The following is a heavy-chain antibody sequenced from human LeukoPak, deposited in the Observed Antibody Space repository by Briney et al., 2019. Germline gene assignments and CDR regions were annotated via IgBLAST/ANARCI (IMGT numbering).Heavy chain of an antibody. D-gene: IGHD1-26*01. CDR3: ARGQGGNYYLNYFDY. Sequence: SETLSLTCTVSGGSITTYYWSWIRQPPGKGLEWIGHFYYSGSTNYNPSLKSRVTISVDTSRNQFSLKLTSVTAADTAVYYCARGQGGNYYLNYFDYWGQGALVTVSS. J-gene: IGHJ4*02. CDR2: FYYSGST. CDR1: GGSITTYY. V-gene: IGHV4-59*01.